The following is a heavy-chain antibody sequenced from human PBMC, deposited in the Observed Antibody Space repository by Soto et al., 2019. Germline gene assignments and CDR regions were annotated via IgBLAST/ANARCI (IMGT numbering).Heavy chain of an antibody. CDR2: ISAYNGNT. J-gene: IGHJ5*02. D-gene: IGHD3-22*01. V-gene: IGHV1-18*01. CDR1: GYTFTSYG. CDR3: ARPDYYDSSGPLFDP. Sequence: GASVKVSCKASGYTFTSYGISWVRQAPGQGLEWMGWISAYNGNTNYAQKLQGRVTMTTDTSTSTAYMELRSLKSDDTAVYYCARPDYYDSSGPLFDPWGQGTLVTVS.